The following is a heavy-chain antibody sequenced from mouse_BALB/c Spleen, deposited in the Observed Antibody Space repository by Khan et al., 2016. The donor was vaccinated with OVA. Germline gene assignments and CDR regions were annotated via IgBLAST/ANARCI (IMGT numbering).Heavy chain of an antibody. Sequence: QVQLQQSGPGLVAPSQSLSITCTVSGFSLTGYGVNWVRQPPGKGLEWLGMIWGDGRTDYNSALKSRRSISKDNSKSKVFLKMNSLQNAAKARYYCARGVYYYGSRTMDYWGQGTSVTVSS. CDR2: IWGDGRT. CDR3: ARGVYYYGSRTMDY. J-gene: IGHJ4*01. D-gene: IGHD1-1*01. CDR1: GFSLTGYG. V-gene: IGHV2-6-7*01.